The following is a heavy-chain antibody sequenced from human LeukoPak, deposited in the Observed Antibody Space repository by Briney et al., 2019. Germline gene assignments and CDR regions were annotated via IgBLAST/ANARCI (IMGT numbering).Heavy chain of an antibody. CDR2: INPNSGGT. Sequence: ASVKVSCKASGYTFTGYYMHWVRQAPGQGLEGMGWINPNSGGTNYAQKFQGRVTMTRDTSISTAYMELSRLRSDDTAVYYCARWGRWLHRRFDYWGQGTLVTVSS. V-gene: IGHV1-2*02. CDR1: GYTFTGYY. D-gene: IGHD5-24*01. J-gene: IGHJ4*02. CDR3: ARWGRWLHRRFDY.